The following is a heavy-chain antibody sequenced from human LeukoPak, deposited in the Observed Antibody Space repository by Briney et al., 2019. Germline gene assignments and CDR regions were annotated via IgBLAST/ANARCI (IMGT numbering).Heavy chain of an antibody. J-gene: IGHJ4*02. CDR1: GGSISSGDYY. CDR2: IYYSGST. CDR3: ASEDSSSSYFDY. Sequence: NPSQTLSLTCTVSGGSISSGDYYWSWIRQPPGKGLEWIGYIYYSGSTYYNPSLKSRVTISVDTSKNQSSLKLSSVTAADTAVYYCASEDSSSSYFDYWGQGTLVTVSS. D-gene: IGHD6-6*01. V-gene: IGHV4-30-4*08.